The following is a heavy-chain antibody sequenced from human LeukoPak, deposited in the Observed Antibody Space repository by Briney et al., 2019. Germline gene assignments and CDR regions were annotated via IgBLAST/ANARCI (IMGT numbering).Heavy chain of an antibody. V-gene: IGHV4-34*01. D-gene: IGHD5-24*01. Sequence: TSETLSLTCAVYGGSFSGYYWSWIRQPPGKGPEWIGEINHSGSTNYNPSLKSRVTISVDTSKNQFSLKLSSVTAADTAVYYCARNAEMATMTEYFQHWGQGTLVTVSS. CDR3: ARNAEMATMTEYFQH. CDR2: INHSGST. CDR1: GGSFSGYY. J-gene: IGHJ1*01.